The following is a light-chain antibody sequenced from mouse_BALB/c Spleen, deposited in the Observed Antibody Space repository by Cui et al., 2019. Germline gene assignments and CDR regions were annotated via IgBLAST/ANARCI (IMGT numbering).Light chain of an antibody. CDR3: QQHYSTPYT. CDR1: QTIGTW. CDR2: AAT. Sequence: DIQMTQSPASLSASLGESVTITCLASQTIGTWLAWYQQKPGESPQLLIYAATSLADGVPSRFSGSGSGTKFSFKISSLQAEDFVSYYCQQHYSTPYTFGGGTKLEIK. V-gene: IGKV12-98*01. J-gene: IGKJ2*01.